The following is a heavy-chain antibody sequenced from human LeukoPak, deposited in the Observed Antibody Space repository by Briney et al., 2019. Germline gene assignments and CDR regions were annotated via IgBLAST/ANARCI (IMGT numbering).Heavy chain of an antibody. CDR2: INHSGST. J-gene: IGHJ5*02. CDR1: GGSFSGYY. V-gene: IGHV4-34*01. Sequence: SETLSLTCAVYGGSFSGYYWSWIRQPPGKGLEWIGEINHSGSTNYNPPLKSRVTISVDTSKNQFSLKLSSVTAADTAVYYCARGVIQRRHYYGSGSYLVWFDPWGQGTLVTVSS. D-gene: IGHD3-10*01. CDR3: ARGVIQRRHYYGSGSYLVWFDP.